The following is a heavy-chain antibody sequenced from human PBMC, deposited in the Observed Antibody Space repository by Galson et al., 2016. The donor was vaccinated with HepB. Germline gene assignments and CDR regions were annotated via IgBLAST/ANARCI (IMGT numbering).Heavy chain of an antibody. V-gene: IGHV3-30-3*01. CDR1: GFSFSSYA. Sequence: SLRLSCAASGFSFSSYAVHWVRQAPGKGLEWVAVVSRDATTTYYAHSMKGRFTISRDNSMNTVYLQMNNLRDDDTGVYYCAREVTSHFELDYWGQGALVTVSS. CDR2: VSRDATTT. J-gene: IGHJ4*02. CDR3: AREVTSHFELDY. D-gene: IGHD2-2*01.